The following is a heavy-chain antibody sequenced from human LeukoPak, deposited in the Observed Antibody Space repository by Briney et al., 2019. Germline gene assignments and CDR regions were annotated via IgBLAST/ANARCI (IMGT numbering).Heavy chain of an antibody. V-gene: IGHV3-74*01. CDR1: GFTFSSFG. Sequence: GGSLRLSCAASGFTFSSFGMHWVRQAPGKGLVWVSRINTDGSSTNYADSVKGRFTISRDNAKNTLYLQMNSLRAEDTAVYYCATDRSSIAVRPHWGQGTLVTVSS. CDR2: INTDGSST. D-gene: IGHD6-6*01. J-gene: IGHJ4*02. CDR3: ATDRSSIAVRPH.